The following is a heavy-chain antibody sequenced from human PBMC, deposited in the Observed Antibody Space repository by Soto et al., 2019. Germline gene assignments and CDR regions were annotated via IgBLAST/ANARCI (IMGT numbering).Heavy chain of an antibody. D-gene: IGHD6-6*01. CDR3: ASDRIAARPGFLFLSY. J-gene: IGHJ4*02. CDR2: IYYSGST. V-gene: IGHV4-31*03. CDR1: GGSISSGGYY. Sequence: TLSLTCTVPGGSISSGGYYWSWIRQHPGKGLEWIGYIYYSGSTYYNPSLKSRVTISVDTSKNQFSLKLSSVTAADTAVYYCASDRIAARPGFLFLSYWGQGTLVTVSS.